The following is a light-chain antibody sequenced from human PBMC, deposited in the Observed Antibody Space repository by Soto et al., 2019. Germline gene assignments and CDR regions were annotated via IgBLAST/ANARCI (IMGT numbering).Light chain of an antibody. CDR2: TAS. J-gene: IGKJ5*01. Sequence: DIRMPQSPSSLSASVGDTVTITCRASQSISSHLNWYQQKPGKAPNLLMYTASNLQSGVPSRFSGSGSGTDFTLTISSLQPEDFATYYCQQSYSTPISFGQRTRLEI. V-gene: IGKV1-39*01. CDR3: QQSYSTPIS. CDR1: QSISSH.